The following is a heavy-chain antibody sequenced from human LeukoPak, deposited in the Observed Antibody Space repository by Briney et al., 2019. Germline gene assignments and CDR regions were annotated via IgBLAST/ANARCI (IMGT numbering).Heavy chain of an antibody. CDR3: ARDYYDSSGYYNGAFDI. CDR2: INAGNGNT. CDR1: GYTFTSYA. V-gene: IGHV1-3*01. D-gene: IGHD3-22*01. J-gene: IGHJ3*02. Sequence: ASVKVSCKASGYTFTSYAMHWVRQAPGQRLEWMGWINAGNGNTKYSQKFQGRVTITRDTSASTAYMELSSLRSEDTAVYYCARDYYDSSGYYNGAFDIWGQGTMVTVSS.